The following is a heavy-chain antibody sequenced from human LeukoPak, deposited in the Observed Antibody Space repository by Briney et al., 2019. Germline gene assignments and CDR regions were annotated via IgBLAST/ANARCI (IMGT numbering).Heavy chain of an antibody. CDR3: ARDRGSVLRFLEWLLGTDY. Sequence: GGSLRLSCAASGFTFSSYSMNWVRQAPGKGLEWVSSISSSSSYIYYADSVKGRFTVSRDNVKNSLYLQMNSLRAEDTAVYYCARDRGSVLRFLEWLLGTDYWGQGTLVTVSS. D-gene: IGHD3-3*01. V-gene: IGHV3-21*01. CDR2: ISSSSSYI. CDR1: GFTFSSYS. J-gene: IGHJ4*02.